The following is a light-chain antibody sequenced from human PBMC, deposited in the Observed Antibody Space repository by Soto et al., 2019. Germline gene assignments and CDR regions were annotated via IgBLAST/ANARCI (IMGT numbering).Light chain of an antibody. CDR2: DVS. Sequence: LTQPASVSGSPGQSITISCTGTSSDVGGYNYVSWYQQHPGKAPKLMIYDVSNRPSWVSNRFSGSKSGNTASLTISGLQAEDEADYYCSSYTSSSTLVVFGGGTKLTVL. J-gene: IGLJ2*01. CDR3: SSYTSSSTLVV. V-gene: IGLV2-14*01. CDR1: SSDVGGYNY.